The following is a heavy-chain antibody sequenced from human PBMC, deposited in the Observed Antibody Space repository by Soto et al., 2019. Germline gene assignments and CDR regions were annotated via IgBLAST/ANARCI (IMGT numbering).Heavy chain of an antibody. CDR3: ARTYCDSITCSPNWFDP. CDR1: GYTFTSYG. Sequence: ASVKVSCKASGYTFTSYGISWVRQAPGQGLEWMGWISANNGNTSYAQKLQGRVTMTRNTSISTAYMELTSLTSEDTAVYYCARTYCDSITCSPNWFDPWGQGTLVTVSS. J-gene: IGHJ5*02. D-gene: IGHD2-2*01. CDR2: ISANNGNT. V-gene: IGHV1-18*01.